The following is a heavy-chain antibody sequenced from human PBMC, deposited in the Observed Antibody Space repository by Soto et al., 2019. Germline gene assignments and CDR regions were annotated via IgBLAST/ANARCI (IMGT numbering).Heavy chain of an antibody. CDR2: IYTSGST. Sequence: SETLSLTCSVSGVSISSYYWSWIRQPAGKGLEWIGRIYTSGSTNYSPSLKSRVTMSVDTPKNQVSLRLRYVTAADTAVYFCARDSELIGRSYWYFDLWGRGTMVTVSS. V-gene: IGHV4-4*07. CDR1: GVSISSYY. D-gene: IGHD3-10*01. CDR3: ARDSELIGRSYWYFDL. J-gene: IGHJ2*01.